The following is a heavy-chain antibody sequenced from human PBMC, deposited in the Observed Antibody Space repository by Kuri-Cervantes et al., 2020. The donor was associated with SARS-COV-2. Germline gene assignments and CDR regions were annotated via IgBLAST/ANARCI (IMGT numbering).Heavy chain of an antibody. CDR2: IYYSGST. J-gene: IGHJ5*02. D-gene: IGHD3-3*01. CDR3: ARQMMSSITIFGVVITRNWFAP. Sequence: ESLKISCTVSGGSISSSSYYWGWIRQPPGKGLEWIGSIYYSGSTYYNPSLKSRVTISVDTSKNQFSLKLSSVTAADTAVYYCARQMMSSITIFGVVITRNWFAPWGQGTLVTVSS. CDR1: GGSISSSSYY. V-gene: IGHV4-39*01.